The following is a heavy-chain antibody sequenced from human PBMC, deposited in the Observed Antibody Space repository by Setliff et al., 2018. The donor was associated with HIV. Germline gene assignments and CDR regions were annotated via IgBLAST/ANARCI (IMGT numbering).Heavy chain of an antibody. CDR2: IYYSGST. J-gene: IGHJ3*02. CDR3: ARGARALGGDAFDI. D-gene: IGHD1-26*01. V-gene: IGHV4-39*07. Sequence: SETLSLTCTVSGGSISSSSYYWGWLRQPPGKGLEWIGSIYYSGSTYYNPSLKSRVIISVDTSKNQFSLKLSSVTAADTAVCYCARGARALGGDAFDIWGQGTMVTVSS. CDR1: GGSISSSSYY.